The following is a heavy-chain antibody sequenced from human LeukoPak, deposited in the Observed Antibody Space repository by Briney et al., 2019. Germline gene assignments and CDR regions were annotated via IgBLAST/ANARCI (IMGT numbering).Heavy chain of an antibody. V-gene: IGHV1-18*01. CDR1: GYTFTNYD. CDR2: ISAYNGNT. Sequence: GASVKVSCKASGYTFTNYDINWVRQATGQGLEWMGWISAYNGNTNYAQKLQGRVTMTTDTSTSTAYMELRSLRSDDTAVYYCASRNYYDSSGYGPWGQGTLVTVSS. D-gene: IGHD3-22*01. CDR3: ASRNYYDSSGYGP. J-gene: IGHJ5*02.